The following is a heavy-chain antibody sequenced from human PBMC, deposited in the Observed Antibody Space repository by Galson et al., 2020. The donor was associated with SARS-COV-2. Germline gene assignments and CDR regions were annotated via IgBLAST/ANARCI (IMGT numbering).Heavy chain of an antibody. CDR1: GIAFSSSG. CDR3: AKDLAYTAMITYYYYGMDV. D-gene: IGHD5-18*01. J-gene: IGHJ6*02. CDR2: IRGSGVTT. V-gene: IGHV3-23*01. Sequence: GESLKISCAASGIAFSSSGLTWVRQAPGKGLEWVSHIRGSGVTTYYADSVKGRFTVSRDNSKNTLYLQMNSLRAEDTATYYFAKDLAYTAMITYYYYGMDVWGQGTTVAVSS.